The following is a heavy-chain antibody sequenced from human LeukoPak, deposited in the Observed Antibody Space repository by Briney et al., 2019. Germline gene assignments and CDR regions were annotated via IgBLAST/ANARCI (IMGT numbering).Heavy chain of an antibody. CDR2: INPNSGGI. V-gene: IGHV1-2*06. CDR1: GYGFTGYY. D-gene: IGHD2-2*01. Sequence: ASVKVSCKTSGYGFTGYYVRWVRQVPGQGLEWMGRINPNSGGIDYAQKFQGRVAMTRDTSISTAYMELSRVISDDTAVYYCAREGCSGTSCFAHWGQGTLVTVSS. J-gene: IGHJ4*02. CDR3: AREGCSGTSCFAH.